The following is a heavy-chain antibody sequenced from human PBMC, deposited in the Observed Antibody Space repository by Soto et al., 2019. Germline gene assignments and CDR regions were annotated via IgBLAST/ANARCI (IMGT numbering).Heavy chain of an antibody. J-gene: IGHJ6*02. CDR3: ARMNVDSYQFYYAMDV. V-gene: IGHV2-26*01. D-gene: IGHD4-17*01. CDR2: IFSDNER. CDR1: GFSLTTGKMG. Sequence: SGPTLVNPTETLTLTCTVSGFSLTTGKMGVSWIRQPPGKALELLAHIFSDNERSYSTSLQGRLTISKDTSGSQVVLSMTNVDPVDTATYYCARMNVDSYQFYYAMDVWGQGTTVTVSS.